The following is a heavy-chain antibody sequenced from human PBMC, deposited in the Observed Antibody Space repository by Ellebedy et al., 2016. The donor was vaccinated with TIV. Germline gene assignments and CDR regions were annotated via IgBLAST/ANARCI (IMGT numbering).Heavy chain of an antibody. CDR2: ISANGGTT. Sequence: GESLKISCAASGFTFSTYPMNWVRQAPGKGLEWVSIISANGGTTYYADSVKGRFTISRDNPKNTLYLQMNSLRAEDTAVYYCVRGAGSYHFDYWGQGTLVTV. CDR3: VRGAGSYHFDY. CDR1: GFTFSTYP. J-gene: IGHJ4*02. V-gene: IGHV3-23*01. D-gene: IGHD1-26*01.